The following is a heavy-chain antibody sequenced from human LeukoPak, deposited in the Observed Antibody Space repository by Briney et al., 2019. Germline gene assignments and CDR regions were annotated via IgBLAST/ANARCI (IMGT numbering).Heavy chain of an antibody. CDR1: GGSFSGYY. CDR2: INHSGST. V-gene: IGHV4-34*01. Sequence: TSETLSLTCAVYGGSFSGYYWSWIRQPPGKGLEWIGEINHSGSTNYNPSLKSRVTISVDTSKNQFSLKLSSVTAADTAVYYCARGTHLGTTVSPLDYWGQGTLVTVSS. J-gene: IGHJ4*02. D-gene: IGHD4-17*01. CDR3: ARGTHLGTTVSPLDY.